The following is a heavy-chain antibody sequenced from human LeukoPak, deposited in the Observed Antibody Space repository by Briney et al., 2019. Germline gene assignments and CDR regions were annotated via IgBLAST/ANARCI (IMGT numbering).Heavy chain of an antibody. V-gene: IGHV3-30*03. CDR3: ARDGHGVPLDY. CDR2: ISYDGTEK. CDR1: GFTFSSYG. J-gene: IGHJ4*02. Sequence: QPGRSLRLSCAASGFTFSSYGMHWVRQAPGKGLEWVAVISYDGTEKYYGDSVKGRFTISRDNSKNTLYLQMNSLRAEDTALYYCARDGHGVPLDYWGQGTLVTVSP. D-gene: IGHD4-17*01.